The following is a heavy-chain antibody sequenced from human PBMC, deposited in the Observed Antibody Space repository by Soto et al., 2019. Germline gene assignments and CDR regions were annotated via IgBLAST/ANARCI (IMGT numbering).Heavy chain of an antibody. Sequence: QVQLVESGGGVVQPGRSLRLSCAASGFTFSSYAMHWVRQAPGKGLEWVAVISYDGSNKYYADSVKGRFTISRDNSKNKLYLQMNSLRDEDTAVYYCARETSDVLRYFGWLSHGRYYYYGMDVWGQGTTVTVSS. J-gene: IGHJ6*02. CDR1: GFTFSSYA. V-gene: IGHV3-30-3*01. CDR2: ISYDGSNK. D-gene: IGHD3-9*01. CDR3: ARETSDVLRYFGWLSHGRYYYYGMDV.